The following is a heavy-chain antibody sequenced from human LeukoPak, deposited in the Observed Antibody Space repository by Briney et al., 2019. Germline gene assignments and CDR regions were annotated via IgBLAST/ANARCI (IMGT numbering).Heavy chain of an antibody. J-gene: IGHJ4*02. D-gene: IGHD3-22*01. Sequence: ASVKVSCKASGYTFTGYYIHWVRQAPGQGLEWMGRINPNSGGTNYAQKFQGRVTMTRERSISTAYMELSRLRSDDTAVYYCAINYYDSSGYSESPYWGQGTLVTVSS. CDR1: GYTFTGYY. CDR3: AINYYDSSGYSESPY. CDR2: INPNSGGT. V-gene: IGHV1-2*06.